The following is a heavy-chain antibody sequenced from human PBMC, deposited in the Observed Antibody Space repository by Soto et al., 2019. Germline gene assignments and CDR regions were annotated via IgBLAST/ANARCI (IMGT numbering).Heavy chain of an antibody. CDR2: ISGSGGST. J-gene: IGHJ4*02. Sequence: HPGGSLRLSCAVSGFTFSSYAMSWVRQAPGKGLEWVSTISGSGGSTYYADSVKGRFTISRDNSENTLFLQMNSLRAEDTAVYYCAKPPGSGYASSWYFFDYWGQGTLVTVSS. CDR3: AKPPGSGYASSWYFFDY. V-gene: IGHV3-23*01. CDR1: GFTFSSYA. D-gene: IGHD6-13*01.